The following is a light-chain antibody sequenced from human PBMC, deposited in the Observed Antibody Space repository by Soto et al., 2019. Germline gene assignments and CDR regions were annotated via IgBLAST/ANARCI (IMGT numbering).Light chain of an antibody. J-gene: IGKJ1*01. CDR1: QSVSSN. V-gene: IGKV3-15*01. CDR3: QQYNNWPWT. Sequence: EIVTTQSPATLSVSPGERVTLSCRASQSVSSNLAWYQHKLGQAPRLLIYGASTRATGIPARFSGSGSGTEFTLTNRSLQSEDFAVYYCQQYNNWPWTFGQGTKVDIK. CDR2: GAS.